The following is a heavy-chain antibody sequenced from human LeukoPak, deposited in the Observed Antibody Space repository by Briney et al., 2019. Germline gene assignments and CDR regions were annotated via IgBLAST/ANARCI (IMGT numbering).Heavy chain of an antibody. CDR2: ISYDGSNK. D-gene: IGHD2-2*01. V-gene: IGHV3-30-3*01. CDR1: RFTFSSYA. Sequence: GGSLRLSCAASRFTFSSYAMHWVRQAPGKGLEWVAVISYDGSNKYYADSVKGRFTISRDNSKNTLYLQMNSLRAEDTAVYYCAISRDDYWGQGTLVTVSS. J-gene: IGHJ4*02. CDR3: AISRDDY.